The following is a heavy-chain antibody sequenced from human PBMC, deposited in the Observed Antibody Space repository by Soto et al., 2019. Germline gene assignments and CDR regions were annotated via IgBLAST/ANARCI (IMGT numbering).Heavy chain of an antibody. Sequence: QVPLVQSGAEVKKPGASVKVSCKASGYTFTSYGISWVPQAPGQGLEWMGWISAYNANTNYAQKLQGRVTMTTDTSTRTSYMELRSLRSDDTAVYFCARDRLGATGDYWGQGTLVTVSS. V-gene: IGHV1-18*01. J-gene: IGHJ4*02. D-gene: IGHD1-26*01. CDR3: ARDRLGATGDY. CDR2: ISAYNANT. CDR1: GYTFTSYG.